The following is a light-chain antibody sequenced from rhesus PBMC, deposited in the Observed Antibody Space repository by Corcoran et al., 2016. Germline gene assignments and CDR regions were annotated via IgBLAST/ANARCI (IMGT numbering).Light chain of an antibody. V-gene: IGKV1-33*02. CDR3: QQHNSYPLP. CDR1: QGISNT. J-gene: IGKJ4*01. CDR2: DTS. Sequence: DIQMTQSPSSLSASVGDTVTITCQSSQGISNTLAWYQQKPGKAPKLLIYDTSTLQSGVPSRFSGSGAGTEFTLIISSLQPEDFATYSCQQHNSYPLPFGGRTKVDLK.